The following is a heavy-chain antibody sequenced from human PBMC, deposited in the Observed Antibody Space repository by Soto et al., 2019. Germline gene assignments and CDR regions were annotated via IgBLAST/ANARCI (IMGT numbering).Heavy chain of an antibody. CDR2: IFHSGTT. Sequence: LRETLSLTCAVSGGSISSSNWWSWVRQPPGKGLEWIGQIFHSGTTNYNPSLKSRVTISLDKSKNQFSLQLSSVTAADTAVYYCARLGTTINSFDYWGQGTLVTVSS. CDR3: ARLGTTINSFDY. D-gene: IGHD1-7*01. V-gene: IGHV4-4*02. CDR1: GGSISSSNW. J-gene: IGHJ4*02.